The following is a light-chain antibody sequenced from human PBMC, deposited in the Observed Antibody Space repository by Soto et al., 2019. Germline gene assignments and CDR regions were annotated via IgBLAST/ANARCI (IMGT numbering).Light chain of an antibody. Sequence: DIQMTQSPSSLSASVGDRVTITCRASQGISTYLVWYQQRQGRAPKLLIYDASSLLSGVPSRFSGSGSGTDFTLTISSPPHEYVATYYCQQSYRTPYTFGQGTKLETK. CDR1: QGISTY. J-gene: IGKJ2*01. CDR3: QQSYRTPYT. CDR2: DAS. V-gene: IGKV1-39*01.